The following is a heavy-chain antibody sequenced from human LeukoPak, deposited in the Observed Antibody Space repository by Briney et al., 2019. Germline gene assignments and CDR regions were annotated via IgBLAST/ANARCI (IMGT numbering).Heavy chain of an antibody. Sequence: GGSLRLSCAASGFTFSTFVMSWVRQAPGKGPEWVSGISASGGSTYYADSVKGRFTIPRDNSKNTLYLQMKSLRAEDTALYYCARPTVPIDYWGQGTLVTVSS. D-gene: IGHD4-17*01. CDR2: ISASGGST. CDR1: GFTFSTFV. J-gene: IGHJ4*02. CDR3: ARPTVPIDY. V-gene: IGHV3-23*01.